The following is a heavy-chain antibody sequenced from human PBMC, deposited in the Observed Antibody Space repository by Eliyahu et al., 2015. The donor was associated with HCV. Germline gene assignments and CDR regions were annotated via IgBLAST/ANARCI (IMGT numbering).Heavy chain of an antibody. CDR2: ISYDGSNK. CDR1: GFXFSSYG. V-gene: IGHV3-30*18. Sequence: QVQLVESGGGVVQPGRSLRLSCAASGFXFSSYGMHWVRQAPGKGLEWVAVISYDGSNKYYADSVKGRFTISRDNSKNTLYLQMSSLKTEDTAMYYCAKYKSGWFADGAFDHWGQGTLVTVSS. J-gene: IGHJ5*02. D-gene: IGHD3-10*01. CDR3: AKYKSGWFADGAFDH.